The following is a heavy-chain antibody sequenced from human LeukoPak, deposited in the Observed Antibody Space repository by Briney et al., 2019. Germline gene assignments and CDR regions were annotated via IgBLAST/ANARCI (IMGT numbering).Heavy chain of an antibody. J-gene: IGHJ4*02. D-gene: IGHD3-16*02. CDR3: AVMGWIWGSYRSFDY. V-gene: IGHV4-4*02. CDR2: IYHSGST. CDR1: GGSISSSNR. Sequence: PSGTLSLTCAVSGGSISSSNRWSWVRQPPGKGLEWIGEIYHSGSTNYNPSLKSRVTISVDKSKNQFSLKLSSVTAADTAVYYCAVMGWIWGSYRSFDYRGQGTLVTVSS.